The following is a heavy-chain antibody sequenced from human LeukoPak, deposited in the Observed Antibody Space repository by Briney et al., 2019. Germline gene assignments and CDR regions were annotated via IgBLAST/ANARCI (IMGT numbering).Heavy chain of an antibody. CDR3: ARVLGYSYRGEAFDI. J-gene: IGHJ3*02. V-gene: IGHV1-18*01. Sequence: ASVKVSCKPSGYTFVSYGISWVRQAPGQGLEWMGWISRHNANTDYAQKFQGRVIMTKDTSTSTVYMELRSLRSDDTAVYYCARVLGYSYRGEAFDIWGQGTVVTVSS. CDR2: ISRHNANT. D-gene: IGHD5-18*01. CDR1: GYTFVSYG.